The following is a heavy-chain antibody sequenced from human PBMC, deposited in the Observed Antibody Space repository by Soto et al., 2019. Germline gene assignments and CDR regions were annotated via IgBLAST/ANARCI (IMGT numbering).Heavy chain of an antibody. D-gene: IGHD4-4*01. V-gene: IGHV3-66*01. Sequence: GGSLRLSCAASGFTVSSNYMSWVRQAPGKGLEWVSVIYSGGSTYYADSVKGRFTISRDNSKNTLYLQMNSLRAEDTAVYYCAKGATVTTFGYWGQGTLVTVSS. J-gene: IGHJ4*02. CDR2: IYSGGST. CDR1: GFTVSSNY. CDR3: AKGATVTTFGY.